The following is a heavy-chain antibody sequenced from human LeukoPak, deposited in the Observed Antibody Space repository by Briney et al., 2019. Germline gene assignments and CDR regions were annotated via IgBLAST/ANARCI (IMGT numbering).Heavy chain of an antibody. J-gene: IGHJ4*02. Sequence: PSQTLSLTCTVSGGSISSGSAYWNWIRQPAGKGLEWIGHIYATKNTNYNPSLKSRVNMSADTSKNQFSLTLTSVTAADTAVYYCARGRITMIRGIIISGYFDYWGQGALVTVSS. CDR1: GGSISSGSAY. V-gene: IGHV4-61*09. CDR2: IYATKNT. CDR3: ARGRITMIRGIIISGYFDY. D-gene: IGHD3-10*01.